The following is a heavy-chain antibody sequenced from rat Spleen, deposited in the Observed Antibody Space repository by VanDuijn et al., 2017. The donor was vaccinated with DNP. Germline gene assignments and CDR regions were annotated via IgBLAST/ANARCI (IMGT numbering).Heavy chain of an antibody. CDR2: INTGSGGT. Sequence: QVQLRQSGAEPAKPGSSVKISCKASGYTFTSYYISWMKQTTGQGLEYIGYINTGSGGTNYNEKFKGKATLTVDKSSSTAFMQLSSLTPDDSAVYYCAGGSRVWFAYWGQGTLVTVSS. CDR1: GYTFTSYY. D-gene: IGHD1-11*01. V-gene: IGHV1-43*01. J-gene: IGHJ3*01. CDR3: AGGSRVWFAY.